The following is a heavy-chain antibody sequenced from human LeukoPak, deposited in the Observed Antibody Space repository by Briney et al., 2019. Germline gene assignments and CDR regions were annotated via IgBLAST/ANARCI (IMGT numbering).Heavy chain of an antibody. Sequence: ASVKVSCKASGGTFSSYAISWVRQAPGQGLEWMGGIIPIFGTANYAQKFQGRVTITADESTSTAYMELSSLRSEDTAVYYCARGILCSSTSCYPYWGQGTLVTVSS. V-gene: IGHV1-69*13. CDR2: IIPIFGTA. J-gene: IGHJ4*02. CDR3: ARGILCSSTSCYPY. CDR1: GGTFSSYA. D-gene: IGHD2-2*01.